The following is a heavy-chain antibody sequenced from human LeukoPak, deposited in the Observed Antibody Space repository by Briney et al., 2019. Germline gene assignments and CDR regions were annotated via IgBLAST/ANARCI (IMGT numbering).Heavy chain of an antibody. CDR3: ARGWQWLDAFDI. D-gene: IGHD5-18*01. V-gene: IGHV3-74*03. CDR1: GFTFSGYY. Sequence: GGSLRLSCAASGFTFSGYYMHWVRQAPGKGPVWVSRINSDGSDITYADSVKGRFTMSRDNAKSTLYLQMISLRAEDTAVYYCARGWQWLDAFDIWGQGTMVTVSS. J-gene: IGHJ3*02. CDR2: INSDGSDI.